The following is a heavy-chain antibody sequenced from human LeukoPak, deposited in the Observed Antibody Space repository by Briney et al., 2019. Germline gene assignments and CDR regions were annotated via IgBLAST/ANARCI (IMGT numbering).Heavy chain of an antibody. Sequence: GGSLRLSCAASGFTFSSYGMHWVRQAPGKGLEWVAFIRYDGSNKYYADSVKGRFTISRDNSKNTLYLQMNSLRAEDTAVYYCARQTTVTRGVFDYWGQGTLVTVSS. J-gene: IGHJ4*02. CDR1: GFTFSSYG. D-gene: IGHD4-11*01. CDR3: ARQTTVTRGVFDY. V-gene: IGHV3-30*02. CDR2: IRYDGSNK.